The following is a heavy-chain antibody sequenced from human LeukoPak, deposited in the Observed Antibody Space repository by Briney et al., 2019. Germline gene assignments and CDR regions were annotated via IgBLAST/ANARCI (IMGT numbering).Heavy chain of an antibody. Sequence: SETLSLTCTVSGGSINSSSYYWGWVRQPPGKGLEWIGSMYYRGSTYYNPSLKSRVTISVDTSKNQFSLKLSSVTAADTAVYYCARAIRPRTRDGWFDPWGQGTLVTVSS. CDR1: GGSINSSSYY. CDR2: MYYRGST. V-gene: IGHV4-39*07. CDR3: ARAIRPRTRDGWFDP. J-gene: IGHJ5*02.